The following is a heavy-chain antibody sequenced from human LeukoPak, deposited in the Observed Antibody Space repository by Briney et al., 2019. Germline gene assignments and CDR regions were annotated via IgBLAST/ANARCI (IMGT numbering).Heavy chain of an antibody. CDR3: ARDAYSGSGCDY. Sequence: ASVKVSCKASGYTFTGYYMHWVRQAPGQGLEWMGWINPNSGGTNYAQKFQGRVTMTRDTSISTAYMELSRLRSDDTAVYYCARDAYSGSGCDYWGQGTLVTVSS. CDR2: INPNSGGT. CDR1: GYTFTGYY. J-gene: IGHJ4*02. D-gene: IGHD5-12*01. V-gene: IGHV1-2*02.